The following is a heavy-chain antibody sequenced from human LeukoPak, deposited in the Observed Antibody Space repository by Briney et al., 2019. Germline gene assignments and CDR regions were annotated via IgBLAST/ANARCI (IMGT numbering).Heavy chain of an antibody. CDR3: ARDATRGGDNDY. J-gene: IGHJ4*02. V-gene: IGHV3-7*01. CDR1: GFTFNNYA. Sequence: GGSLGLSCAASGFTFNNYAMNWVRQAPGKGLEWVANINEDGSYKFHADSVKGRLTISRDNAKNSLYLQMNSLRADDTAVYYCARDATRGGDNDYWGQGTRVIVSS. CDR2: INEDGSYK. D-gene: IGHD2-21*02.